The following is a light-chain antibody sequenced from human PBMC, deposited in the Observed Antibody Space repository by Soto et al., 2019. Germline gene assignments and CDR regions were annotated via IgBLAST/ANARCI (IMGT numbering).Light chain of an antibody. Sequence: DIQITQSPSTLSASVGDRVTITWRASQNINNWLAWYQQKRGKPPKLLIYRPSSLENGVPSRFSGRGSGTDFIFTITSLQPDDFAYYYCQQYSSDSTFGQGTKVEIK. V-gene: IGKV1-5*03. J-gene: IGKJ1*01. CDR1: QNINNW. CDR2: RPS. CDR3: QQYSSDST.